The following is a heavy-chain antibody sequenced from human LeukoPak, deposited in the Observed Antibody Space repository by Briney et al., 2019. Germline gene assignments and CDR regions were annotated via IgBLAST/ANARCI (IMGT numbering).Heavy chain of an antibody. Sequence: PGGSLRLSCAASGFTFSSYGTHWVRQAPGKGLEWVAVISYDGSMKFYADSVKGRFTISRDNSKNTLYLQMNTLRPEDTAVYYCAKDPLGFSRSSPGDYWGQGTPVTVSS. CDR1: GFTFSSYG. V-gene: IGHV3-30*18. CDR2: ISYDGSMK. CDR3: AKDPLGFSRSSPGDY. J-gene: IGHJ4*02.